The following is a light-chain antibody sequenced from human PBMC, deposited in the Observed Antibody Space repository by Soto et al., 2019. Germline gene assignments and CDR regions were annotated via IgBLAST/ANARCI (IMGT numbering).Light chain of an antibody. CDR3: QQYDTAPLT. CDR2: GAS. J-gene: IGKJ4*01. Sequence: DIVLTQSPGTLSLSPGERAALSCRASQSVSSNTLAWYQQKPGQAPRLLIYGASNRATGFPDRFSGSGSGTDFTLTISRLEPEDFAVYYCQQYDTAPLTFGGGTKVEIK. CDR1: QSVSSNT. V-gene: IGKV3-20*01.